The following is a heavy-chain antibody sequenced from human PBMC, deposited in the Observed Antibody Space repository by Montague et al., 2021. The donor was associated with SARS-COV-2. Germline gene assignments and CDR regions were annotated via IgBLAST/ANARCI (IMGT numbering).Heavy chain of an antibody. J-gene: IGHJ4*02. Sequence: SETLSLTCTVSGASISSRSYYWGWIRQPPGKGLEWIGFKYYSGSTYYNPTLKSRVTISVDTSKNQFSLKLSSVTAADTAVYYCATLPSRITIFGVVQGYYFDDWGQGILVTVSS. CDR1: GASISSRSYY. V-gene: IGHV4-39*01. D-gene: IGHD3-3*01. CDR2: KYYSGST. CDR3: ATLPSRITIFGVVQGYYFDD.